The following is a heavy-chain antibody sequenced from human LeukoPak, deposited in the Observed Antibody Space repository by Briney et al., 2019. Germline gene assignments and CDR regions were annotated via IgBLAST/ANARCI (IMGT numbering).Heavy chain of an antibody. CDR2: IYHSGST. Sequence: SETLSLTCAVSGYSISSGYYWGWIRQPPGKGLEWIGSIYHSGSTYYNPSLKSRVTISVDTSKNQFSLKLSSVTAADTAVYYCARVGYSSSWYPDYWGRGALVTVSS. J-gene: IGHJ4*02. CDR1: GYSISSGYY. CDR3: ARVGYSSSWYPDY. D-gene: IGHD6-13*01. V-gene: IGHV4-38-2*01.